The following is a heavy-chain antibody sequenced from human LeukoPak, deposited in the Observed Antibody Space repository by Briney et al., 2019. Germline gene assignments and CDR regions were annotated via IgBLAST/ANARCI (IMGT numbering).Heavy chain of an antibody. J-gene: IGHJ4*02. V-gene: IGHV1-69*05. CDR2: IIPIFGTA. D-gene: IGHD5-18*01. CDR3: ARSGYSYDYFDY. CDR1: GGTFSSYA. Sequence: GASVKVSCKASGGTFSSYAISWVRQAPGQGLEWMGGIIPIFGTANYAQKFQGRVTITTDESTSTAYMELSSLRSVDTAVYYCARSGYSYDYFDYWGQGTLVTVSS.